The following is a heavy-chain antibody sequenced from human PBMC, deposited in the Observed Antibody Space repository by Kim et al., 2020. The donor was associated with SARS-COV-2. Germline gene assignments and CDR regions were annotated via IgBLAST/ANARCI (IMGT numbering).Heavy chain of an antibody. Sequence: GGSLRLSCAASGFTFSSYAMHWVRQAPGKGLEWVAVISYDGSNKYYADSVKGRFTISRDNSKNTLYLQMNSLRAEDTAVYYCAREGVAVAGTPHFDYWGQGTLVTVSS. V-gene: IGHV3-30-3*01. CDR3: AREGVAVAGTPHFDY. J-gene: IGHJ4*02. CDR1: GFTFSSYA. D-gene: IGHD6-19*01. CDR2: ISYDGSNK.